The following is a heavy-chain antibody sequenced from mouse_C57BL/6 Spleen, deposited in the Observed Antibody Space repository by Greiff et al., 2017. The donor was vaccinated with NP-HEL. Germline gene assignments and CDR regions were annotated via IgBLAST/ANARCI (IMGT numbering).Heavy chain of an antibody. D-gene: IGHD2-1*01. J-gene: IGHJ2*01. V-gene: IGHV1-69*01. CDR1: GYTFTSYW. CDR3: ARREAYGNWGY. Sequence: QVQLQQPGAELVMPGASVKLSCKASGYTFTSYWMHWVKQRPGQGLEWIGEIDPSDSYTNYNQKFKGKSTLTVDKSSSTAYMQLSSLTSEDSAVYYCARREAYGNWGYWGQGTTLTVSS. CDR2: IDPSDSYT.